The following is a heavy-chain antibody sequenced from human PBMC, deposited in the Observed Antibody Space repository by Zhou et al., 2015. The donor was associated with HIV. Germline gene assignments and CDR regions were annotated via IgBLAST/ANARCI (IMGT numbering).Heavy chain of an antibody. CDR1: GGTFSSYA. Sequence: QVQLVQSGAEVKKPGSSVKVSCKASGGTFSSYAISWVRQAPGQGLEWMGGIIPIFGTANYAQKFQGRVTITADESTSTAYMELSSLRSEDTAVYYCASNQYPLGDSPSYWYFDLWGRGTLVTVSS. V-gene: IGHV1-69*01. D-gene: IGHD2-21*02. J-gene: IGHJ2*01. CDR2: IIPIFGTA. CDR3: ASNQYPLGDSPSYWYFDL.